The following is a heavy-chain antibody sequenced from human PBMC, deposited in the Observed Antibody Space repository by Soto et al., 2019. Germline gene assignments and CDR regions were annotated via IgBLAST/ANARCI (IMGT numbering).Heavy chain of an antibody. Sequence: SVKVSCKASGGTFSSYAISWVRQAPGQGLEWMGGIIPIFGTANYAQKFQGRVTITADESTSTAYMELSSLRSEDTAVYYCAREGGDYGASSSYYFDYWGQGTLVTVSS. CDR1: GGTFSSYA. J-gene: IGHJ4*02. V-gene: IGHV1-69*13. D-gene: IGHD4-17*01. CDR3: AREGGDYGASSSYYFDY. CDR2: IIPIFGTA.